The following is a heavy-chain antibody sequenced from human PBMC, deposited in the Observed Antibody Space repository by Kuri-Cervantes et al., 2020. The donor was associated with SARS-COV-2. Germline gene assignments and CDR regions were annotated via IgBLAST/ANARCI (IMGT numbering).Heavy chain of an antibody. CDR2: IYPGDYGT. CDR1: GYRFTSYW. Sequence: KVSYKASGYRFTSYWIGWVRQMPGKGLEWMGIIYPGDYGTRYSPSFQGQVTISADKSINTAYLQWSSLKASDTAMYYCARNDPFDYWGQGTLVTVSS. J-gene: IGHJ4*02. V-gene: IGHV5-51*01. CDR3: ARNDPFDY. D-gene: IGHD3-16*01.